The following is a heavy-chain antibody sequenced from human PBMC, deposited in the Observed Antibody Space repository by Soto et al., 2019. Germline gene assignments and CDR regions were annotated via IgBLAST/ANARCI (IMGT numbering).Heavy chain of an antibody. CDR1: GLIFSDYH. CDR3: ARLGGWSGGSSGMDV. V-gene: IGHV3-72*01. Sequence: EVQLVESGGGLVQPGGSLRLSCAASGLIFSDYHMDWGRQAPGKGLEWVGRIRRKANSYTTEYAASVKGRFTISRDDSKNSLYLQMNSLKSEDTAVYYCARLGGWSGGSSGMDVWGQGTTVTVSS. J-gene: IGHJ6*02. D-gene: IGHD6-19*01. CDR2: IRRKANSYTT.